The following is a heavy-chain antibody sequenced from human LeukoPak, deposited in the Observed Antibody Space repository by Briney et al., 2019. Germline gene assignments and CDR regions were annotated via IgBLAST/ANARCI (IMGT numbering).Heavy chain of an antibody. CDR1: GFTFSRYV. CDR2: ISEIDQST. V-gene: IGHV3-23*01. Sequence: GGSLRLSCATSGFTFSRYVMSWVRQAPGKGLEWVSSISEIDQSTYYADSVKGRLTISRDNSNNTLYLQMNSLRAEDTAVYYCVKDVLSVAVGSTHDYWGPGTLVTVSS. D-gene: IGHD2-21*01. CDR3: VKDVLSVAVGSTHDY. J-gene: IGHJ4*02.